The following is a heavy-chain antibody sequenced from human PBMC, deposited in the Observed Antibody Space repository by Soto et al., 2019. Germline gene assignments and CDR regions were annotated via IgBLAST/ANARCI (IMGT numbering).Heavy chain of an antibody. V-gene: IGHV4-31*03. CDR2: IYYSGST. Sequence: SETLSLTCTVSGGSISSGGYYWSWIRQHPGKGLEWIGYIYYSGSTYYNPSLKSRVTISVDTSKNQFSLKLSSVTAADTAVYYCARDYYYDSSGYLVGAFDIWGQGTMVTVSS. J-gene: IGHJ3*02. CDR3: ARDYYYDSSGYLVGAFDI. CDR1: GGSISSGGYY. D-gene: IGHD3-22*01.